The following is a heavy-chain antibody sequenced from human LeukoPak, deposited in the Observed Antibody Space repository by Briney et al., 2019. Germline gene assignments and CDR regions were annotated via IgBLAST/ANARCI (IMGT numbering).Heavy chain of an antibody. CDR2: TGNNGGGI. V-gene: IGHV3-23*01. CDR1: GFTFTSYT. D-gene: IGHD6-13*01. J-gene: IGHJ4*02. Sequence: GGSLRLSCAASGFTFTSYTMYWVRQAPGKGLEWVSITGNNGGGIHYADSVRGRFTISRDNSKNTLYLQMNSLRAEATAVYYCAKDEGQQQLEYYFDYWGQGTLVTVSS. CDR3: AKDEGQQQLEYYFDY.